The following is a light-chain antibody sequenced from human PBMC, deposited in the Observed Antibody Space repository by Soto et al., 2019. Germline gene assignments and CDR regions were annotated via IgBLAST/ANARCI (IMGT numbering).Light chain of an antibody. CDR1: QSISSY. CDR2: AAS. Sequence: DIPMTQSPSSLSASVGDRVTITCRASQSISSYLNWYQQKPGKAPKLLIYAASSLQSGVTSRFSDSGSGTDFTLTISSLQPEDFATYDCQQSYSTPRTFGQGTKVEIK. CDR3: QQSYSTPRT. J-gene: IGKJ1*01. V-gene: IGKV1-39*01.